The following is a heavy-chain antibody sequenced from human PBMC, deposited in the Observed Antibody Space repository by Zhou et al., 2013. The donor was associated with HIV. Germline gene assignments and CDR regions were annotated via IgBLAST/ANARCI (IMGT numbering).Heavy chain of an antibody. CDR2: IYNSGST. CDR3: VRDLNI. V-gene: IGHV4-4*07. CDR1: GASISNDY. Sequence: QVQLQESGPGLVKPSETLSLTCTVSGASISNDYWSWLRQPAGKGLEWIGRIYNSGSTIYNPSLKSRVTMSVDTSKIQFSLKLTSVTAADTAVYYCVRDLNIWGQGTLVTVSS. J-gene: IGHJ4*02.